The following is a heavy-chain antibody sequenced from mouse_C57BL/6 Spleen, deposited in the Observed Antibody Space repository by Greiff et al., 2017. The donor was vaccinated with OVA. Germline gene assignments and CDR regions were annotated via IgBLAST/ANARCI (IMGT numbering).Heavy chain of an antibody. CDR2: ISSGGSYT. V-gene: IGHV5-6*02. Sequence: DVMLVESGGDLVKPGGSLKLSCAASGFTFSSYGMSWVRQTPDKRLEWVATISSGGSYTYYPDSVKGRFTISRDNAKNTLYLQMSSLKSEDTAMYYCARQGTTVVAPFDYWGQGTTLTVSS. CDR1: GFTFSSYG. J-gene: IGHJ2*01. D-gene: IGHD1-1*01. CDR3: ARQGTTVVAPFDY.